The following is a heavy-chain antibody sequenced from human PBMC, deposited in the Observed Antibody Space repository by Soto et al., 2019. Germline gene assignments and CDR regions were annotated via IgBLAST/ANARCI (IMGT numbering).Heavy chain of an antibody. D-gene: IGHD2-2*01. CDR2: ISWNSGTI. V-gene: IGHV3-9*01. J-gene: IGHJ4*02. Sequence: EVQLVESGGGLVQPGRSLRLSCAASGFIFDDYAMHWVRQAPGKGLEWVSRISWNSGTIVYADSVKGRFTISRDNAKNSLYLQMNSLRTVDTALYYCTKGRSTSCFAPVDYWGQGTLVTVSS. CDR1: GFIFDDYA. CDR3: TKGRSTSCFAPVDY.